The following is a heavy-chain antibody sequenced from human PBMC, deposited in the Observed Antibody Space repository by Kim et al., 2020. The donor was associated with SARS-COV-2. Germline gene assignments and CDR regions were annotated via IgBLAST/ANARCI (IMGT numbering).Heavy chain of an antibody. J-gene: IGHJ3*02. CDR3: AKAGYCSSTSCRDAFAI. D-gene: IGHD2-2*01. Sequence: KGRFTISRDNAKNSLYLQMNSLRAEDTALYYCAKAGYCSSTSCRDAFAIWGQGTMVTVSS. V-gene: IGHV3-9*01.